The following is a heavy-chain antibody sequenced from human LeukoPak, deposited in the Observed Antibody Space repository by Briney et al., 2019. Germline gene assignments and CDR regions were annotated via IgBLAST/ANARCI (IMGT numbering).Heavy chain of an antibody. J-gene: IGHJ6*02. CDR3: ARSSGYSSGWYHHAMDV. V-gene: IGHV3-53*04. D-gene: IGHD6-19*01. CDR1: GFTVSSNY. CDR2: IYSGGST. Sequence: GGSLRLSCAASGFTVSSNYMSWVRQAPGKGLEWVSVIYSGGSTYYADSVKGRFTISRHNSKNTLYLQMNSLRAEDTAVYYCARSSGYSSGWYHHAMDVWGQGTTVTVSS.